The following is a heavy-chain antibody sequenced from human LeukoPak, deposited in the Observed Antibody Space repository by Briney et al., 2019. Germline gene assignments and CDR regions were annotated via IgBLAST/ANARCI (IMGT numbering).Heavy chain of an antibody. CDR3: ARGRYYGSGSYGRLGWSDP. CDR2: IYYSGST. J-gene: IGHJ5*02. D-gene: IGHD3-10*01. CDR1: GGSISSGGYY. V-gene: IGHV4-31*03. Sequence: TSETLSLTCTVSGGSISSGGYYWSWIRQHPGKGLEWIGYIYYSGSTYYNPSLKSRVTISVDTSKNQFSLKLSSVTAADTAVYYCARGRYYGSGSYGRLGWSDPWGQGTLVTVSS.